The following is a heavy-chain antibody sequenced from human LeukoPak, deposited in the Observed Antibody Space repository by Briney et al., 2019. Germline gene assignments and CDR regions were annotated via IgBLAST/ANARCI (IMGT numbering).Heavy chain of an antibody. CDR3: AKDMAYGSGSYFDY. J-gene: IGHJ4*02. V-gene: IGHV3-48*01. Sequence: GGSLRLSCAASGFTFSDYNMNWVRQSPGKGLEWVSYISSSSSTIYYADSVKGRFTISRDNSKNTLYLQMNSLRAEDTAVYYCAKDMAYGSGSYFDYWGQGTLVTVSS. D-gene: IGHD3-10*01. CDR2: ISSSSSTI. CDR1: GFTFSDYN.